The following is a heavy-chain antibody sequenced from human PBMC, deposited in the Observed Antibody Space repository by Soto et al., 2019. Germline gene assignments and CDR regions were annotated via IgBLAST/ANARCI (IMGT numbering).Heavy chain of an antibody. J-gene: IGHJ3*02. D-gene: IGHD3-22*01. CDR3: AGEEAQYYYDSGGYPHHAFDI. CDR1: GGSISSGDYY. V-gene: IGHV4-30-4*01. Sequence: SETLSLTCTVSGGSISSGDYYWSWIRQPPGKGLEWIGYIYYSGSTYYNPSLKSRVTISVDTSKNQFSLKLSSVTAADTAVYYCAGEEAQYYYDSGGYPHHAFDIWGQGTMVTVSS. CDR2: IYYSGST.